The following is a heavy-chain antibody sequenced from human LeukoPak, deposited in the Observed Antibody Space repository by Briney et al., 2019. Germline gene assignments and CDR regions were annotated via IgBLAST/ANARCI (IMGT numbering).Heavy chain of an antibody. CDR1: GFTFDDYA. CDR2: ISWDGGST. J-gene: IGHJ4*02. V-gene: IGHV3-43D*03. D-gene: IGHD5-24*01. CDR3: AKGRGEMATIGYYFDY. Sequence: GGSLRLSCAASGFTFDDYAMHWVRQAPGKGLEWVSLISWDGGSTYYADSVKGRFTISRDNSKNSLYLQMNSLRAEDTALYYCAKGRGEMATIGYYFDYWGQGTLVTVSS.